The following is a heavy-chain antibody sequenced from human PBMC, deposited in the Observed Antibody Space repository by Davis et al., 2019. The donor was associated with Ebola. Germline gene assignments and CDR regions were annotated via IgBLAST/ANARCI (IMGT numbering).Heavy chain of an antibody. CDR1: GDSVPSNSAA. Sequence: SQTLSLTCAIPGDSVPSNSAAWNWIRQSPSRGLEWLGRTYYRSKWYSDYAVSVKSRITINADTSKNQFSLQMNSVTPEDTAVYYCARGLTWPLDSWGQGTLATVSS. V-gene: IGHV6-1*01. CDR2: TYYRSKWYS. J-gene: IGHJ4*02. CDR3: ARGLTWPLDS.